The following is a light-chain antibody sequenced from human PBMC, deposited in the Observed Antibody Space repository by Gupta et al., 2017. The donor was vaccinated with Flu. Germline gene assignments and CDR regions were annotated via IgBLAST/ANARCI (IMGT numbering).Light chain of an antibody. CDR2: GNS. Sequence: SVLPPPPSVSGAPGQRVPISCTGSTSNIGAGYDVHWYQHLPGTAPKLLIYGNSNRPSGVPDRFSGSKSGTSASLTITGLQAEDEADYYCQSYDSSLSGGVFGGGTKLTVL. J-gene: IGLJ3*02. CDR3: QSYDSSLSGGV. CDR1: TSNIGAGYD. V-gene: IGLV1-40*01.